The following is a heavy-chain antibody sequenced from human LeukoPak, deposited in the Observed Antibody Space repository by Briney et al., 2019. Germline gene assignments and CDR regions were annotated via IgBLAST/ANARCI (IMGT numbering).Heavy chain of an antibody. Sequence: GGSLRLSCAASGLTFSNYAMNWVRQASGRGLEWVSGITDSGRKTYYADSVKGRFSISRDNSKSTVYLQMSDLRAEDTAVYYCAKITKATTPNYWGQGTLVTVSS. CDR2: ITDSGRKT. J-gene: IGHJ4*02. CDR3: AKITKATTPNY. CDR1: GLTFSNYA. V-gene: IGHV3-23*01. D-gene: IGHD4-17*01.